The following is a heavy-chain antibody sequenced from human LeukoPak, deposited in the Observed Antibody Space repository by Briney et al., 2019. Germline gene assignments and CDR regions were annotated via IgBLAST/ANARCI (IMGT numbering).Heavy chain of an antibody. CDR3: ARGRYFDL. CDR1: GFTFSQYR. Sequence: GGSLRLSCAASGFTFSQYRMHWVRQAPGKGLVWVSHINTDGSSTTNADYVKGRFTISRDNAKNTLFLQMSSLRAEDTAVYYCARGRYFDLWGRGTLVTVSS. J-gene: IGHJ2*01. CDR2: INTDGSST. V-gene: IGHV3-74*01.